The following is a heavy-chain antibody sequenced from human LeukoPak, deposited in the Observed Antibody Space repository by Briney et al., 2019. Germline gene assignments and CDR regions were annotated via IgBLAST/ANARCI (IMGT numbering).Heavy chain of an antibody. J-gene: IGHJ4*02. V-gene: IGHV3-23*01. Sequence: GGSLRLSCAASGFTFNAYAMSWVRQAPGKGLEWVSTISGSGGGTYYGDSVKGRFTVSRDNSKNTLLLQMNSLRAEDTAVYYCAKGGAGYCSSTSCLYYFDYWGQGTLVTVSS. D-gene: IGHD2-2*01. CDR1: GFTFNAYA. CDR2: ISGSGGGT. CDR3: AKGGAGYCSSTSCLYYFDY.